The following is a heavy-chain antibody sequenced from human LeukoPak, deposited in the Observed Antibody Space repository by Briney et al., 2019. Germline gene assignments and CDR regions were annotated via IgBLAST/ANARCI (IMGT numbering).Heavy chain of an antibody. CDR1: GFTFSSYS. J-gene: IGHJ4*02. CDR3: ASEEYSGSYYFDY. D-gene: IGHD1-26*01. Sequence: PGGSLRLSCAASGFTFSSYSMNGVRQAPGKGLEWVSSISSSSSYIYYADSVKGRFTISRDNAKNSLYLQMNSLRAEDTAVYYCASEEYSGSYYFDYWGQGTLVTVSS. V-gene: IGHV3-21*01. CDR2: ISSSSSYI.